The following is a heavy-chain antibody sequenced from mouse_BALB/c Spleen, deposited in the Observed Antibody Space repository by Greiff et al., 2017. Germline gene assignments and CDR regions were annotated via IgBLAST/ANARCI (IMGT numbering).Heavy chain of an antibody. CDR2: ISYSGST. CDR3: ARIMITTSDYYAMDY. V-gene: IGHV3-2*02. D-gene: IGHD2-4*01. CDR1: GYSITSDYA. Sequence: EVKVEESGPGLVKPSQSLSLTCTVTGYSITSDYAWNWIRQFPGNKLEWMGYISYSGSTGYNPSLKSRISITRDTSKNQFFLQLNSVTTEDTATYYCARIMITTSDYYAMDYWGQGTSVTVSS. J-gene: IGHJ4*01.